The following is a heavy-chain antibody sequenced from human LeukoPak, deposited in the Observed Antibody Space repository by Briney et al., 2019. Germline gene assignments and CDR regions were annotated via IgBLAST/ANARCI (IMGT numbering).Heavy chain of an antibody. D-gene: IGHD3-10*01. V-gene: IGHV1-69*02. CDR2: IIPILGIA. Sequence: ASVKVSCKASGGTFSSYTISWVRQAPGQGLEWMGRIIPILGIANYAQKFQGRVTITADKSTSTAYMELSSLRSEDTAVYYCARVNFGSGSYYIPFYYFDYWGQGTLVTVSS. J-gene: IGHJ4*02. CDR1: GGTFSSYT. CDR3: ARVNFGSGSYYIPFYYFDY.